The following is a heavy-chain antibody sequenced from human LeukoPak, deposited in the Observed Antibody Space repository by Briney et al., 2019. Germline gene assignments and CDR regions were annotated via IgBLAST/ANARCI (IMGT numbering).Heavy chain of an antibody. Sequence: ASVKVSCKASGYTFTSYDINWVRQATGQGLEWMGWMNPNSGNTGYAQKFQGRVTTTRNTSISTAYMELSSLRSEDTAVYYCARRVDGYYYYYMDVWGKGTTVTVSS. V-gene: IGHV1-8*03. J-gene: IGHJ6*03. D-gene: IGHD3-3*01. CDR3: ARRVDGYYYYYMDV. CDR1: GYTFTSYD. CDR2: MNPNSGNT.